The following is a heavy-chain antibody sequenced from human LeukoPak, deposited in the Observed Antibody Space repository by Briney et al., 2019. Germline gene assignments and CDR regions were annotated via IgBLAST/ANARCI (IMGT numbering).Heavy chain of an antibody. Sequence: GGSLRLSCAASGFTFSSYAMHWVRQAPGKGLEWVAVISYDGSNKYYADSVKGRFTISRDNSKNTLYLQMNSLRAEDTAVYYCARVRSLPDIVVVVAYYYYGMDVWGQGTTVTVSS. D-gene: IGHD2-15*01. CDR1: GFTFSSYA. CDR2: ISYDGSNK. CDR3: ARVRSLPDIVVVVAYYYYGMDV. V-gene: IGHV3-30-3*01. J-gene: IGHJ6*02.